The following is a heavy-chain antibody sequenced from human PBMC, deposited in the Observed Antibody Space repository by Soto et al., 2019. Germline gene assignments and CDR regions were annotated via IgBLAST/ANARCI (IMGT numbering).Heavy chain of an antibody. CDR2: ISAYNGNT. V-gene: IGHV1-18*01. CDR1: GYTFTSYG. J-gene: IGHJ4*02. CDR3: ARPSESYSLIDY. Sequence: ASVKVSCKASGYTFTSYGISWVRQAPGQGLEWMGWISAYNGNTNYAQKLQGRVTMTTDTSTSTVYMELSSLRSEDTAVYYCARPSESYSLIDYWGQGTQVTVSS. D-gene: IGHD5-18*01.